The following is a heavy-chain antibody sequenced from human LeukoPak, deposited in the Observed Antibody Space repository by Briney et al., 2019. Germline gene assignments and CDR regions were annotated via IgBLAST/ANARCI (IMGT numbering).Heavy chain of an antibody. Sequence: GGSLRLSCAASGFTFSTYSMSWVRQAPGKGLEWTSHISAASRGIYYADTVKGRFTISRDNAKNSLYLQMNSLRAEDTAVYYCAELGITMIGGVWGKGTTVIISS. CDR1: GFTFSTYS. V-gene: IGHV3-48*04. CDR2: ISAASRGI. CDR3: AELGITMIGGV. D-gene: IGHD3-10*02. J-gene: IGHJ6*04.